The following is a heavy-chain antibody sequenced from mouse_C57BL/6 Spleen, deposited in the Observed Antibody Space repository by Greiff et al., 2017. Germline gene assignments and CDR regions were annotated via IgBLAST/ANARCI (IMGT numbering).Heavy chain of an antibody. CDR2: INPSNGGT. D-gene: IGHD2-3*01. J-gene: IGHJ1*03. CDR3: ARKDDGYYPYWYFDV. V-gene: IGHV1-53*01. CDR1: GYTFTSYW. Sequence: QVQLQQPGTELVKPGASVKLSCKASGYTFTSYWMHWVKQRPGQGLEWIGNINPSNGGTNYNEKFKSKATLTVYKSSSTAYMQLSSLTSEDSAVYYCARKDDGYYPYWYFDVWGTGTTVTVSS.